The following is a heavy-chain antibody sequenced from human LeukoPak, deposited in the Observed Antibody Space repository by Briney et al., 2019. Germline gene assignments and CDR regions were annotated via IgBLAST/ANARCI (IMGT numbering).Heavy chain of an antibody. Sequence: GGSLRLSCEASGLTFSNYGMSWVRQAPGKGLQWVSAITGDGTTTFYADSVKGRFTISRDNSKNMLYLQMSSLRAEDTAIYYCAKMQGYFDYWGQGTLAPVTS. CDR2: ITGDGTTT. V-gene: IGHV3-23*01. J-gene: IGHJ4*02. CDR3: AKMQGYFDY. CDR1: GLTFSNYG.